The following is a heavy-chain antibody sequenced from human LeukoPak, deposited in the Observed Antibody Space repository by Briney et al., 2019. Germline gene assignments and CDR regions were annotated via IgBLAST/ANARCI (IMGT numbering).Heavy chain of an antibody. Sequence: GGSLRLSCAASGFTFSSYWMTWVRQAPGKGLGWVANIMQDGSEKYYVDSVKGRFTIPRDNAENSLYLQMNSLRAEDTAVYYCTRDNGYCSGGTCLHYYMDVWGKGTTVTISS. CDR2: IMQDGSEK. V-gene: IGHV3-7*01. CDR1: GFTFSSYW. J-gene: IGHJ6*03. CDR3: TRDNGYCSGGTCLHYYMDV. D-gene: IGHD2-15*01.